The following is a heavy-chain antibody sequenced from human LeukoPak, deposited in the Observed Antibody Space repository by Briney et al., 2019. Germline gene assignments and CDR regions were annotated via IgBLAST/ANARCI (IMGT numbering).Heavy chain of an antibody. J-gene: IGHJ5*02. CDR1: GYTFTGYY. V-gene: IGHV1-2*02. CDR2: INPNSGGT. D-gene: IGHD3-3*01. Sequence: ASVKVSCKASGYTFTGYYMHWVRQAPGQGLEWMGWINPNSGGTNYAQEFQGRVTMTRDTSISTAYMELSRLRSDDTAVYYCALISITIFGVVRNWFDPWGQGTLVTVSS. CDR3: ALISITIFGVVRNWFDP.